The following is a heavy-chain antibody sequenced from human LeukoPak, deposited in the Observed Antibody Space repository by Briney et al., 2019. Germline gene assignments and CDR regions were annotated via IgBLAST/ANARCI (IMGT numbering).Heavy chain of an antibody. V-gene: IGHV5-51*01. Sequence: GESLKISCKGSGYSFTSYWIGWVRQMPGKGLEWMGIIYPGDSETRYSPSFEGQVTISADKSISTAYLQWSSLKVSDTAMYYCARAHYYDSSGYYPEIATRGGFDYWGQGTLVAVSS. CDR2: IYPGDSET. J-gene: IGHJ4*02. D-gene: IGHD3-22*01. CDR1: GYSFTSYW. CDR3: ARAHYYDSSGYYPEIATRGGFDY.